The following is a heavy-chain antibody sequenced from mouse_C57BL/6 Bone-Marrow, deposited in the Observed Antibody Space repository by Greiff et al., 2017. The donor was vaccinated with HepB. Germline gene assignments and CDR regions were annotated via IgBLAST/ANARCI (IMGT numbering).Heavy chain of an antibody. CDR3: ARELDCRFDY. CDR2: IDPSDSYT. Sequence: VQLQQPGAELVKPGASVKLSCKASGYTFTSYWMQWVKQRPGQGLEWIGEIDPSDSYTNYNQKFKGKATLTVDTSSSTAYMQLSSLTSEDSAVYYCARELDCRFDYWGQGTTLTVSS. V-gene: IGHV1-50*01. CDR1: GYTFTSYW. J-gene: IGHJ2*01. D-gene: IGHD2-12*01.